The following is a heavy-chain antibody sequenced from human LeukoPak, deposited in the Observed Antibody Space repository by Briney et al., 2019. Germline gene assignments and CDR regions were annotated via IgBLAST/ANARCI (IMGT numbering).Heavy chain of an antibody. J-gene: IGHJ4*02. CDR2: ISYDGSNK. CDR3: ARDQGSAAAAGTPVDY. CDR1: GFTFSSYA. V-gene: IGHV3-30*04. D-gene: IGHD6-13*01. Sequence: GRSLRLSCAASGFTFSSYAMHWVRQAPGKGLEWVAVISYDGSNKYYADSVKGRFTISRDNSKNTLYLQMNSLRAEDTAVYYCARDQGSAAAAGTPVDYWGQGTLVTVSS.